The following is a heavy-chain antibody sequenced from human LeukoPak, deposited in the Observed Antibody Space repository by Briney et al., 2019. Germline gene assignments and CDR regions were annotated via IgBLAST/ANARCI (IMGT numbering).Heavy chain of an antibody. V-gene: IGHV3-21*04. CDR2: ISSSSSYI. D-gene: IGHD6-13*01. CDR1: GFTFSSYS. J-gene: IGHJ4*02. CDR3: ARGSWVSGKHFDY. Sequence: GGSLRLSCAASGFTFSSYSMNWVRQAPGKGLEWVSSISSSSSYIYYADSVKGRFTISRDNAKNSLYLQMNSLRAEDTAVYYCARGSWVSGKHFDYWGQGTLVTVSS.